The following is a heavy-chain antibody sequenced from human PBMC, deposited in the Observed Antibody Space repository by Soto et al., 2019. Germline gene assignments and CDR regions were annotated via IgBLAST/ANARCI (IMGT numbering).Heavy chain of an antibody. CDR3: ASVNWNRYFDY. CDR1: GGSISSSSYY. D-gene: IGHD1-20*01. J-gene: IGHJ4*02. CDR2: IYYSGST. V-gene: IGHV4-39*01. Sequence: QLQLQESGPGLVKPSETLSLTCTVSGGSISSSSYYWGWIRQPPGKGLEWIGSIYYSGSTYYNPSLKSRVTISVDTSKNQFYLKLSSVTAADTAVYYCASVNWNRYFDYWGQGTLVTVSS.